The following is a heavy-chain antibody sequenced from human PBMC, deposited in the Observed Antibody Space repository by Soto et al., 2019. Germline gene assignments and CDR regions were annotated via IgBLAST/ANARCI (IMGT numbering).Heavy chain of an antibody. V-gene: IGHV3-30-3*01. CDR3: ARELERTLDH. J-gene: IGHJ4*02. Sequence: QVQLVESGGGVVQPGRSLRLSCAASGLTFSSYAMHWVRQAPGKGFEWVALISYDGSNKYYADSVKGRFTISRDNSKNTLYLQMNSLRAEDTAVYYCARELERTLDHWGQGTLVAVSS. D-gene: IGHD1-1*01. CDR2: ISYDGSNK. CDR1: GLTFSSYA.